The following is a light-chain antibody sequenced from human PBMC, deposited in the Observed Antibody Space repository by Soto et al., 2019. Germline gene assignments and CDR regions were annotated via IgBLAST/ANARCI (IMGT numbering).Light chain of an antibody. V-gene: IGLV2-14*01. J-gene: IGLJ1*01. CDR1: SSDVGGYNY. Sequence: QSALTQPASVSGSPGQSITISCTGTSSDVGGYNYVSWYQQHPGKAPKLMIYEVSNRPSGVSNRFSGSKSGNTASLTISGLQAGDEADYYCSSYTSSSALDVFGTGTKV. CDR3: SSYTSSSALDV. CDR2: EVS.